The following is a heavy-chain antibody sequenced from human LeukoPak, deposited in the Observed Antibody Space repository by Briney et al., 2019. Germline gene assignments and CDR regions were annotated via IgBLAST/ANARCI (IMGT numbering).Heavy chain of an antibody. CDR2: IKQDGSEK. CDR3: ARVVSPPEYYYYYMDV. CDR1: GFTFGSYW. Sequence: PGGSLRLSCAASGFTFGSYWMSWVRQAPGKGLEWVANIKQDGSEKYYVDSVKGRFTISRDNAKNSLYLQMNSLRAEDTAVYYCARVVSPPEYYYYYMDVWGKGTTVTVSS. J-gene: IGHJ6*03. V-gene: IGHV3-7*01.